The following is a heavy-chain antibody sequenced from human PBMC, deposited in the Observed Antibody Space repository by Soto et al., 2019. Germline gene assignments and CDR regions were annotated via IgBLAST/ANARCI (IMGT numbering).Heavy chain of an antibody. CDR2: INPNSGGT. Sequence: VSVKVSCKASGYTFTGYYMHWVRQAPGQGLEWMGWINPNSGGTNYAQKFQGWVTMTRDTSISTAYMELSRLRSDDTAVYYCAREWFGELYPDYGMDGWGQGTTVTVSS. J-gene: IGHJ6*02. CDR3: AREWFGELYPDYGMDG. CDR1: GYTFTGYY. V-gene: IGHV1-2*04. D-gene: IGHD3-10*01.